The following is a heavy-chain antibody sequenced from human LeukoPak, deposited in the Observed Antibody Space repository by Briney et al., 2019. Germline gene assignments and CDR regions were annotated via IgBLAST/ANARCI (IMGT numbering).Heavy chain of an antibody. CDR2: VSSSSTYI. Sequence: GGSLRLSCAASGFTFISYSMNWVRQAPGKGLEWVSSVSSSSTYIYYADSVKGRFTISRDNAKTPLYLQMNSLRADDTAVYYCATVTGYSSGWYDYYYMDVWGKGTTVTVSS. D-gene: IGHD6-19*01. CDR1: GFTFISYS. V-gene: IGHV3-21*01. CDR3: ATVTGYSSGWYDYYYMDV. J-gene: IGHJ6*03.